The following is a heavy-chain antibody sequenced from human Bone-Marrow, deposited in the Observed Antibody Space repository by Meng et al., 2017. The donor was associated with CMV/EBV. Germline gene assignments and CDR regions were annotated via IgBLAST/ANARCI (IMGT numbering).Heavy chain of an antibody. D-gene: IGHD6-13*01. CDR1: GGSFSGYY. Sequence: SETLSLTCAVYGGSFSGYYWSWIRQPPGKGLEWIGEINHSGSTNYNPSLKSRVTISVDTSKNQFSLKLSSVTAADTAVYYCARRIAAAGNYYYYYYYGMDVWGQGTMVTVSS. J-gene: IGHJ6*02. V-gene: IGHV4-34*01. CDR2: INHSGST. CDR3: ARRIAAAGNYYYYYYYGMDV.